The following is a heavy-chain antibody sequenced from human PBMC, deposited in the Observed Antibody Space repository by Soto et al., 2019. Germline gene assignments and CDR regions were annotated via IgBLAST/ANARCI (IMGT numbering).Heavy chain of an antibody. J-gene: IGHJ6*03. D-gene: IGHD3-10*01. Sequence: GGSLRLSCAASGFTFSSYSMSWVRQSPWKGPEWVSTIATSSTYYADSVKGRFTISRDNAKNSLYLQMNSLRAEDTALYHCARDGTVQLLWFGEFYMDVWGKGTTVTVPS. CDR3: ARDGTVQLLWFGEFYMDV. CDR1: GFTFSSYS. CDR2: IATSST. V-gene: IGHV3-21*04.